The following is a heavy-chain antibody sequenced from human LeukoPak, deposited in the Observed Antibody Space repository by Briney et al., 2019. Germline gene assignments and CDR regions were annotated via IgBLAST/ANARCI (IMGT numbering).Heavy chain of an antibody. V-gene: IGHV4-59*01. CDR2: VYYSGST. CDR3: ARDKGTSYLSSFDY. CDR1: GGSISTYY. Sequence: PSETLSLTCTVSGGSISTYYWSWIWQPPGKGLEWIGYVYYSGSTNYNPSLKSRVTISADTSKNQFSLRLSSVTAADTAVYYCARDKGTSYLSSFDYWGQGTLVTVSS. D-gene: IGHD6-6*01. J-gene: IGHJ4*02.